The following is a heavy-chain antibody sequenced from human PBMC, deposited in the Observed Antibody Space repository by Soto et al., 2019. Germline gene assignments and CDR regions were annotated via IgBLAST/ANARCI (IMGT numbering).Heavy chain of an antibody. CDR1: GFTVTEIY. CDR3: VREPRCCSGGSCSIMGDAFDI. D-gene: IGHD2-15*01. J-gene: IGHJ3*02. V-gene: IGHV3-66*01. Sequence: EVQLVESGGGLVQPGGSLRLSCVASGFTVTEIYMNWVRQAPGKGLEWVSVTYNEFTDYADSVRGRFSISTDSSKNALYLQMNSLRAEDSAVYYCVREPRCCSGGSCSIMGDAFDIWGQGTMVTVSS. CDR2: TYNEFT.